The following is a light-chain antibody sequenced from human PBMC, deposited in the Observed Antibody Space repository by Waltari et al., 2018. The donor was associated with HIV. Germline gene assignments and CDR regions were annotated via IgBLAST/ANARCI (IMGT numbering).Light chain of an antibody. CDR1: SSDVENYNI. V-gene: IGLV2-23*02. CDR3: CSYAGSRV. CDR2: EVS. Sequence: QSALTQPASVSGSPGPSITISCTGTSSDVENYNIVSWYQQHPGKAPKLMIYEVSKRPSGVSDRFSGSKSGNTASLTISGLQAEDEADYYCCSYAGSRVFGGGTKLTVL. J-gene: IGLJ2*01.